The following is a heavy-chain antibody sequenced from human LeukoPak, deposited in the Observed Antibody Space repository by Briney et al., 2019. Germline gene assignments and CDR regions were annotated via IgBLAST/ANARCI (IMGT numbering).Heavy chain of an antibody. Sequence: ASVKVSCKASGYTFTGYYMHWVRQAPGQGLEWMGWINPNSGGTNYAQKFQGRVTMTRDTSISTAYMELSRLRSDDTAVYYCARTDFPRPNAFDIWGQGTMVTVSS. CDR3: ARTDFPRPNAFDI. V-gene: IGHV1-2*02. D-gene: IGHD3/OR15-3a*01. J-gene: IGHJ3*02. CDR2: INPNSGGT. CDR1: GYTFTGYY.